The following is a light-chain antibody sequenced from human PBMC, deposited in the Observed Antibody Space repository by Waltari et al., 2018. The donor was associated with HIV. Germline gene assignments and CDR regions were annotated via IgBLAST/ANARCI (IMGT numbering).Light chain of an antibody. Sequence: QSALTQPPSASGSPGQSVTIPCPGTSTDLGGYNYVSWYQQHPGKAPKLMIYEVSERPSGVPDRFSGSKSGNPASLTVSGLQAEDEADYYCSSYSGGNNFDVVFGGGTKLTVL. J-gene: IGLJ2*01. CDR1: STDLGGYNY. V-gene: IGLV2-8*01. CDR2: EVS. CDR3: SSYSGGNNFDVV.